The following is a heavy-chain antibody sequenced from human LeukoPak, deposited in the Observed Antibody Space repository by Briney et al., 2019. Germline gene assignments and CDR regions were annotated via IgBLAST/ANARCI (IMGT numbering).Heavy chain of an antibody. V-gene: IGHV4-59*01. CDR2: IYYSGST. Sequence: SETLSLTCTVSGGSISSYYWSWIRQRPGKGLEWIGYIYYSGSTNYNPSLKSRVTISVDTSKNQFSLKLSSVTAADTAVYYCASSSLWGATLDYWGQGTLVTVSS. D-gene: IGHD1-26*01. J-gene: IGHJ4*02. CDR3: ASSSLWGATLDY. CDR1: GGSISSYY.